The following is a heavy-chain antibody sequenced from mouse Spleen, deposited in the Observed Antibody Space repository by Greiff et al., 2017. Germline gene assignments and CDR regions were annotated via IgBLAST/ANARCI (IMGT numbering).Heavy chain of an antibody. V-gene: IGHV1-42*01. D-gene: IGHD2-14*01. CDR3: ARRYYRYPHYYAMDY. CDR1: GYSFTGYY. J-gene: IGHJ4*01. CDR2: INPSTGGT. Sequence: VQLQQSGPELVKPGASVKISCKASGYSFTGYYMNWVKQSPEKSLEWIGEINPSTGGTTYNQKFKAKATLTVDKSSSTAYMQLKSLTAEDSAVYYCARRYYRYPHYYAMDYWGQGTSVTVSS.